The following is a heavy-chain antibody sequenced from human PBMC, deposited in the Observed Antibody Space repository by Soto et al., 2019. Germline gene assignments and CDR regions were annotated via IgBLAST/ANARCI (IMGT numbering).Heavy chain of an antibody. D-gene: IGHD2-15*01. CDR1: GGTFSTYA. J-gene: IGHJ6*02. V-gene: IGHV1-69*01. CDR2: GSPTFGTL. CDR3: ARAQGGSSSLDIYYYYYYGMDV. Sequence: QVQLVQSGAEVKKPGSSVKVSCKAPGGTFSTYAISWVRQAPGQGLEWMGGGSPTFGTLKYAQKFQGRVTITADESTSTGYMELRSLRSEDTAVYYCARAQGGSSSLDIYYYYYYGMDVWGQGATVTVSS.